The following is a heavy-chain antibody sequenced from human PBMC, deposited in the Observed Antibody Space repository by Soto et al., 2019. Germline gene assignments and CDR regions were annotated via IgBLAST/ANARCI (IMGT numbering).Heavy chain of an antibody. CDR3: ARDLYGGKGPQTYYYGMDV. D-gene: IGHD2-15*01. V-gene: IGHV1-69*13. J-gene: IGHJ6*02. CDR1: GGTFSSYA. CDR2: IIPIFGTA. Sequence: SVKVSCKASGGTFSSYAISWVRQAPGQGLEWMGGIIPIFGTANYAQKFQGRVTITADESTSTAYMELSSLRSEDTAVYYCARDLYGGKGPQTYYYGMDVWGQGTTVTVSS.